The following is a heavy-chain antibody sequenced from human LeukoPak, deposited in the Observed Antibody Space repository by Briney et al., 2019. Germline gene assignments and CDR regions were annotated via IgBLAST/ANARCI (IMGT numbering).Heavy chain of an antibody. Sequence: SETLSLTCTVSAGSISTYYWSWIRQPAGKGLEWIGRIYTSGSTNYNPSLKSRVTMSVDTSKNQFSLKLSSVTAADTAVYFCARDYEAAFDIWGQGTMVTVSS. CDR1: AGSISTYY. D-gene: IGHD3-16*01. CDR3: ARDYEAAFDI. CDR2: IYTSGST. V-gene: IGHV4-4*07. J-gene: IGHJ3*02.